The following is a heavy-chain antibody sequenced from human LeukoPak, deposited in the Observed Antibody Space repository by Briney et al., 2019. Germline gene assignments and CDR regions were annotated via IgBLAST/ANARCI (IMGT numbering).Heavy chain of an antibody. CDR3: ATDFMITFGGVIVSWFDP. D-gene: IGHD3-16*02. V-gene: IGHV1-18*01. CDR1: GGTFSSYA. CDR2: LSAYNGNT. J-gene: IGHJ5*02. Sequence: AASVKVSCKASGGTFSSYAISWVRQAPGQGLEWMGWLSAYNGNTNYAQKLQGRVTMTTDTSTSTAYMELRSLRSDDTAVYYCATDFMITFGGVIVSWFDPWGQGTLVTVSS.